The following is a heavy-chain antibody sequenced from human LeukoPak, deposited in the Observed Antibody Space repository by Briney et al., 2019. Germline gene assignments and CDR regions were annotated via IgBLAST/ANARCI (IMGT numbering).Heavy chain of an antibody. V-gene: IGHV4-31*03. Sequence: PSETLSLTCTVSGGSISSGGYYWSWIRQHPGQGLEWIGYIYYSGSTYYNPSLKSRVTISVDTSKNQFSLKLSSVAAADTAVYYCARDIVTASYYYYGMDVWGQGTTVTVSS. CDR2: IYYSGST. CDR3: ARDIVTASYYYYGMDV. CDR1: GGSISSGGYY. D-gene: IGHD2-21*02. J-gene: IGHJ6*02.